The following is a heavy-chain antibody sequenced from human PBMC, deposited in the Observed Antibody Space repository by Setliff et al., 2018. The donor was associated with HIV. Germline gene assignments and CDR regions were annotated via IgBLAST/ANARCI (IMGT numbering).Heavy chain of an antibody. CDR2: IKQDGSEN. CDR1: GFTFSDVW. Sequence: PGGSLRLSCAASGFTFSDVWVNWVRQAPGKGLEWVANIKQDGSENYFVDSVKGRFTISRDNTRSSLFLHMDSLTAEDTAVYYCARDPGSGWYSPIYYYYGMDVWGQGTTVTVSS. D-gene: IGHD6-19*01. CDR3: ARDPGSGWYSPIYYYYGMDV. J-gene: IGHJ6*02. V-gene: IGHV3-7*01.